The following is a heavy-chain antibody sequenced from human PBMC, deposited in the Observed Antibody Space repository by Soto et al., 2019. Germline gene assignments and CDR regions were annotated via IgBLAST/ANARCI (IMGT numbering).Heavy chain of an antibody. CDR1: GFIFSNYA. V-gene: IGHV3-23*01. CDR2: IGDGGRFT. D-gene: IGHD1-26*01. J-gene: IGHJ4*02. CDR3: AKSGPTNYFDY. Sequence: PGGSLRLSCAASGFIFSNYAMTWVRQAPGKGLEWVSTIGDGGRFTYVADSVKGRFSISRDDSRNMVFLQMTSLSAEDTAIYYCAKSGPTNYFDYWGKGSLVTVSS.